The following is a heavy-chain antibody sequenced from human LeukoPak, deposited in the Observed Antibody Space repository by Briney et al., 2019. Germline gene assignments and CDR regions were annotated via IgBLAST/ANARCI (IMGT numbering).Heavy chain of an antibody. CDR1: GFTFSDYS. D-gene: IGHD6-19*01. Sequence: PGGSLRLSCAASGFTFSDYSMNWVRQAPGKGLEWVSYISSSSSTVYYADSVKGRFTISRDNAKNSLYLQMNSLRDEDTAVYYCARGPGLAMGKGYFDYCGQGTLVTVSS. CDR3: ARGPGLAMGKGYFDY. CDR2: ISSSSSTV. V-gene: IGHV3-48*02. J-gene: IGHJ4*02.